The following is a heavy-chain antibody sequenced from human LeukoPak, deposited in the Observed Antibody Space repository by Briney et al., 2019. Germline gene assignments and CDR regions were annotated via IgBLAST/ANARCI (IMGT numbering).Heavy chain of an antibody. D-gene: IGHD3-9*01. CDR1: GFSLSTSGVG. CDR2: IYWDDDK. J-gene: IGHJ5*02. CDR3: AQAYYDILTGYGTNWFDP. V-gene: IGHV2-5*02. Sequence: SGPTLVKPTQTLTLTCTFSGFSLSTSGVGVGWIRQPPGKALEWLALIYWDDDKRYSPSLKSRLTITKDTSKNQVVLTMTNMDPVDTAIYYCAQAYYDILTGYGTNWFDPWGQGTLVTVSS.